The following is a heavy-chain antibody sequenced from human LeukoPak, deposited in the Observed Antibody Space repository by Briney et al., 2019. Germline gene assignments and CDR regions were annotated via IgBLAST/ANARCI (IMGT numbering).Heavy chain of an antibody. Sequence: GGSLRLSCAASGFTFSNAWMSWVRQAPGKGLEWVGRIKSKTDGGTTDYAAPVKGRFTISRDDSKNTLYLQMNSLKTEDTAVYYCTTVRGATIEGPDYWGQGTLVTVSS. CDR1: GFTFSNAW. CDR3: TTVRGATIEGPDY. CDR2: IKSKTDGGTT. J-gene: IGHJ4*02. D-gene: IGHD1-26*01. V-gene: IGHV3-15*01.